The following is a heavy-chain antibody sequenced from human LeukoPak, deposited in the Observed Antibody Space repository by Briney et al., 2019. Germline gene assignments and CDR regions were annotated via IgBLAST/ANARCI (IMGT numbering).Heavy chain of an antibody. Sequence: PGGSLRLSCVVSGFTISGYWMSWVRQAPGKGLEWVAYIKRDGSEKYYVDSVKGRFTISRDNAKNSLYLQMNSLRVEDTAVYYCAREASTAYYWGQGTLVTVSS. V-gene: IGHV3-7*01. CDR2: IKRDGSEK. CDR1: GFTISGYW. D-gene: IGHD2-2*01. CDR3: AREASTAYY. J-gene: IGHJ4*02.